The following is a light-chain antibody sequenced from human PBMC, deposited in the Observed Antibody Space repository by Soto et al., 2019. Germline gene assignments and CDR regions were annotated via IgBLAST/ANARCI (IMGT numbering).Light chain of an antibody. CDR3: QVWDSSTDHVV. V-gene: IGLV3-21*04. Sequence: SYELTQPPSVSVAPGKTARITCGRKNIGSKSVHWYQQKPGQAPVLVIYYDSDRPSGIPERFSGSNSGNTATLTISRVEAGDEADYYCQVWDSSTDHVVFGGGTKLTVL. CDR1: NIGSKS. CDR2: YDS. J-gene: IGLJ2*01.